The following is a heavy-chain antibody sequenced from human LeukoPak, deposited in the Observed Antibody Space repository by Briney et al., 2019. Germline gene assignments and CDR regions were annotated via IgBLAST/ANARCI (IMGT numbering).Heavy chain of an antibody. Sequence: GGSLRLSCAASGFTFSSYAMHWVRQAPGKGLEYVLGISSNGGSTNYANSVKGRFTISRDNSKNKLYLQMGSLRVEDMAVYYCARDLRGSNAYWGQGTLVTVSS. CDR3: ARDLRGSNAY. J-gene: IGHJ4*02. V-gene: IGHV3-64*01. CDR2: ISSNGGST. CDR1: GFTFSSYA. D-gene: IGHD1-26*01.